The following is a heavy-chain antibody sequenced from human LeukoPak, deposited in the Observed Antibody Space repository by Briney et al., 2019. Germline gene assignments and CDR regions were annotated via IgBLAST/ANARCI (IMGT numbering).Heavy chain of an antibody. Sequence: GESLKISCKGSGYSFTSYWIGWVRQMPGKGLEWMWIIYPGDSDTRYSPSFQGQVTISADKSISTAYLQWSSLKASDTAMYYCARRIHSAGGYYDSSGTDLVNWFDPWGQGTLVTVSS. J-gene: IGHJ5*02. CDR3: ARRIHSAGGYYDSSGTDLVNWFDP. CDR2: IYPGDSDT. CDR1: GYSFTSYW. V-gene: IGHV5-51*01. D-gene: IGHD3-22*01.